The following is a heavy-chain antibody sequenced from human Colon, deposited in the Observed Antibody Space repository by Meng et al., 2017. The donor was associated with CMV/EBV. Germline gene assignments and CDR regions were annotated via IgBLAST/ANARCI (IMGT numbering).Heavy chain of an antibody. CDR1: EYTCTGYF. CDR2: INPIAGGT. Sequence: AKVKRPWPPDKVSGKASEYTCTGYFMYWVRQAPGQGREWLGVINPIAGGTNYAQKFQGRVTMTRDTSMNTAYMELSRLRSDDTAVYYCASLSGGDFDYWGQGTLVTVSS. V-gene: IGHV1-2*02. J-gene: IGHJ4*02. CDR3: ASLSGGDFDY. D-gene: IGHD1-26*01.